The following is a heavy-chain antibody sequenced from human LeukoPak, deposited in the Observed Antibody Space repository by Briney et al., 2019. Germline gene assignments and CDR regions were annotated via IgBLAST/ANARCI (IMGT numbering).Heavy chain of an antibody. D-gene: IGHD3-22*01. Sequence: SQTLSLTCAVSGGSISSGGYSWSWIRQPPGKGLEWIGYIYHSGSTYYNPSLKSRVTISVDRSKNQFSLKLSSVTAADTAVYYCASADSSGPNWFDPWGQGALVTVSS. CDR2: IYHSGST. CDR1: GGSISSGGYS. CDR3: ASADSSGPNWFDP. J-gene: IGHJ5*02. V-gene: IGHV4-30-2*01.